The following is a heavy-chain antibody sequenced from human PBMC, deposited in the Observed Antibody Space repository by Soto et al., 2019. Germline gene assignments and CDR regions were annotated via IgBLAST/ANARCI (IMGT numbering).Heavy chain of an antibody. CDR1: RFTFSYYG. D-gene: IGHD4-4*01. V-gene: IGHV3-30*18. J-gene: IGHJ4*02. CDR2: ISHGATRK. CDR3: AKDWVGGSNRYQLDY. Sequence: QTGGSLRLSCPASRFTFSYYGMHWVRQAPGKGLEWVAGISHGATRKSYSDSVKGRFIISRDNSKKMLYLQLNSLRREDTAVYYCAKDWVGGSNRYQLDYWGRGTLVTVSS.